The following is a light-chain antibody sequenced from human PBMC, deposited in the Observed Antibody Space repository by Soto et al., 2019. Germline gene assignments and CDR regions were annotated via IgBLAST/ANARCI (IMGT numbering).Light chain of an antibody. Sequence: QSALTQPPSASETPGQRVTISCSGSSSNIGINTVDWFQQLPGTAPKLLIYNNNQRPSGVPDRFSGSKSGTSASLAISGLQSEDESDYYCAAWDDSLNGYVFGTGTKHRP. J-gene: IGLJ1*01. CDR2: NNN. CDR1: SSNIGINT. CDR3: AAWDDSLNGYV. V-gene: IGLV1-44*01.